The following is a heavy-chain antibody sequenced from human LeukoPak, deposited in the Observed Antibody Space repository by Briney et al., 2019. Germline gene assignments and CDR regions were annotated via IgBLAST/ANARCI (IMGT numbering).Heavy chain of an antibody. CDR3: TRYNNDHFDY. Sequence: PGGSLRLSCAGSGFTFSGYGMHWFRQTPGKGLEWVAVIAYDGSRALYADSVKGRFTISRDNSKNTMSVQMDDLRAEDTAVYYCTRYNNDHFDYWGQGTLVTVSS. D-gene: IGHD1-14*01. J-gene: IGHJ4*02. CDR2: IAYDGSRA. CDR1: GFTFSGYG. V-gene: IGHV3-33*01.